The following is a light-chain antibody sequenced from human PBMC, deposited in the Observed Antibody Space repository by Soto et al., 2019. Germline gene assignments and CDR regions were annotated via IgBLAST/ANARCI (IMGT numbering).Light chain of an antibody. CDR2: EVS. CDR3: CSYAGSSTLV. Sequence: QSALTQPASVSGSPGQSITISCTGTSSDVGSYNLVSWYQQHPGKAPKLMIYEVSKRPSGVSNRFSGSKSGNTASLTISGLKAEDEADYYCCSYAGSSTLVFGGGTKRTVL. CDR1: SSDVGSYNL. V-gene: IGLV2-23*02. J-gene: IGLJ2*01.